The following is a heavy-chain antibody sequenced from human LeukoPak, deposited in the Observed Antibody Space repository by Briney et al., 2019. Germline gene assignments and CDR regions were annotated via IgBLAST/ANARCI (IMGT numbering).Heavy chain of an antibody. D-gene: IGHD5-24*01. CDR1: GGSISSSSFY. Sequence: SETLSLTCTVSGGSISSSSFYWGWIRQPPGKGLEWIGSIYYRGNTYYNPSLKSRVTISVDTSKNQFSLKLSSVTAADKAVYYCARSRVGYISTFDYWGQGTLVTVSS. CDR3: ARSRVGYISTFDY. V-gene: IGHV4-39*01. CDR2: IYYRGNT. J-gene: IGHJ4*02.